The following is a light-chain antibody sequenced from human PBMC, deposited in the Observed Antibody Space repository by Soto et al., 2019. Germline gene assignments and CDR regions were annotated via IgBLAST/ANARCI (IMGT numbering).Light chain of an antibody. J-gene: IGKJ5*01. CDR1: QGVSTW. CDR2: DVS. CDR3: QPYDNYDIT. V-gene: IGKV1-33*01. Sequence: DIQMTQSPSSVSASVGDRVTITCRASQGVSTWLAWYQQKPGKAPKLLIYDVSNLETGVPSRFSGSGSETHFTLTINSLQPEDIATYYCQPYDNYDITFGQGTRLEI.